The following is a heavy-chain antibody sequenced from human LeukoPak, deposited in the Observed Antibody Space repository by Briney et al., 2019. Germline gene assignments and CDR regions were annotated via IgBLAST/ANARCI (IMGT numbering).Heavy chain of an antibody. D-gene: IGHD3-16*01. CDR3: ARTATFDAFDI. CDR2: IYYSGST. V-gene: IGHV4-39*07. CDR1: GGSISSSSYY. J-gene: IGHJ3*02. Sequence: SETLSPTCTVSGGSISSSSYYWGWIRQPPGKGLEWIGSIYYSGSTYYNPSLKSRVTISVDTSKNQFSLKLSSVTAADTAVYYCARTATFDAFDIWGQGTMVTVSS.